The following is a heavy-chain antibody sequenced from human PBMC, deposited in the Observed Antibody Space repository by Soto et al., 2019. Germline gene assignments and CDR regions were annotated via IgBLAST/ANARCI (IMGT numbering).Heavy chain of an antibody. D-gene: IGHD2-8*01. CDR3: ARRVNGYFDY. J-gene: IGHJ4*02. CDR1: GFTFRDYT. V-gene: IGHV3-23*03. Sequence: EVQLLESGGGLVQPGGSLTLSCAASGFTFRDYTMSWVRQAPGKVLECISVILSDYNTYYVDSVRGRFTISRDTSKNTLYLEMNSLRAEDTAVYYCARRVNGYFDYWGQGALVTVSS. CDR2: ILSDYNT.